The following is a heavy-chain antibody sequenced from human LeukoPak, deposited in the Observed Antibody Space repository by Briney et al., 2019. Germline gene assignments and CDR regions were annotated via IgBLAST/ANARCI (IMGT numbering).Heavy chain of an antibody. D-gene: IGHD1-26*01. Sequence: TGGSLRLSCAASGFTFSSYAMSWVRQAPGKGLEWVSAIRGSGSSTHYADSVKGRFTISRDNSKNTLYLQMNSLRAEDTAVYYCARDLTGAVFDFWGQGTLVTVSS. CDR1: GFTFSSYA. J-gene: IGHJ4*02. CDR2: IRGSGSST. V-gene: IGHV3-23*01. CDR3: ARDLTGAVFDF.